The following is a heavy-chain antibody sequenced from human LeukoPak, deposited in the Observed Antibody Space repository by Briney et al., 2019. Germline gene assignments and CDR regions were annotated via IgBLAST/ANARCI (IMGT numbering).Heavy chain of an antibody. J-gene: IGHJ3*02. CDR2: ISVYNGNT. D-gene: IGHD2-15*01. CDR3: ASPYCSGGTCYAHDAFDI. Sequence: ASVKVSCKASGYTFTDYYMHWVRQTPGQGLEWMGWISVYNGNTNYAQKLQGRVTMTTDTSTSTAYMELRSLRSDDTAVYYCASPYCSGGTCYAHDAFDIWGQGTMVTVSS. CDR1: GYTFTDYY. V-gene: IGHV1-18*04.